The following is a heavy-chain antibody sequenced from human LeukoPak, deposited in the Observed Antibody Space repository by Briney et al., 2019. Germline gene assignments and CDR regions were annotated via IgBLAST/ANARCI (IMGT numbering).Heavy chain of an antibody. CDR1: GGTFISYV. D-gene: IGHD1-26*01. CDR3: AILGTVPY. CDR2: AIPFLGTA. J-gene: IGHJ4*02. V-gene: IGHV1-69*10. Sequence: PVASVRVSCKASGGTFISYVMSWVRQAPGQGLEWMGGAIPFLGTANYAQKFQDRITITAEKSTTTTYMELRSLRSDDTAIYYCAILGTVPYWGQGTQITVSS.